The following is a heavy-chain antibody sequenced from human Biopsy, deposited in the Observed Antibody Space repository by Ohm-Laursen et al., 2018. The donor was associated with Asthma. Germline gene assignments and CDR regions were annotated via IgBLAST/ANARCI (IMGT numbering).Heavy chain of an antibody. D-gene: IGHD2-21*01. CDR1: GFTFSTYG. Sequence: SLRLSRAASGFTFSTYGMHWVRQAPGKGLEWVAFIAWDGINSYYADSVKGRFTISRDNSRNTLYLQKNSLRADDTAVYYCARAGESDLVGGLDVWGQGTTVIVS. CDR3: ARAGESDLVGGLDV. J-gene: IGHJ6*02. CDR2: IAWDGINS. V-gene: IGHV3-30*03.